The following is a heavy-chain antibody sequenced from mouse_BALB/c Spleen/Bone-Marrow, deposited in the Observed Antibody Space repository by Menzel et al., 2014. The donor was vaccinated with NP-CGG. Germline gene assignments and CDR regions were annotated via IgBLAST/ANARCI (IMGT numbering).Heavy chain of an antibody. CDR2: IDPSDSET. Sequence: QVQLQQSGAELVKPGAPVKLSCKASGYTFXSYWMNWVKQRPGRGLEWIGRIDPSDSETHYSQKFKDKATLTVDKSSSTAYIQLSSLTSEDSAVYYCARSHGYYPYWYFDVWGAGTTVTVSS. CDR3: ARSHGYYPYWYFDV. V-gene: IGHV1-69*02. D-gene: IGHD2-3*01. CDR1: GYTFXSYW. J-gene: IGHJ1*01.